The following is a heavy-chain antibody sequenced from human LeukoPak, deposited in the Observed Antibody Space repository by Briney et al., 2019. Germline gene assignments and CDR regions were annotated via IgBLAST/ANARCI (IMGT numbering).Heavy chain of an antibody. CDR1: GFTFSSYS. V-gene: IGHV3-48*01. J-gene: IGHJ4*02. Sequence: PGGSLRLSCAASGFTFSSYSMNWVRQAPGKGLEWVSYISSSSTTIYYADSVKGRFTISRDNSKNTLYLQMNSLRAEDTAVYYCAKDRTPTVTLRGFDYWGQGTLVTVSS. CDR2: ISSSSTTI. CDR3: AKDRTPTVTLRGFDY. D-gene: IGHD4-17*01.